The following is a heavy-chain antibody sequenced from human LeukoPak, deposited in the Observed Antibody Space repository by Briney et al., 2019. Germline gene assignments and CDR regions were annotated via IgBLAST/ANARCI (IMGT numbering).Heavy chain of an antibody. J-gene: IGHJ4*02. Sequence: GGSLRLSCAASGFTFSGYAMSWVRQTPGKGLEWVSSISSSGYYIYYADSVKGRFTISRDNAKNSLYLQMNSLRADDTALYYCARGSYSSSWSPSDYWGQGTLVTVSS. CDR1: GFTFSGYA. CDR3: ARGSYSSSWSPSDY. V-gene: IGHV3-21*01. D-gene: IGHD6-13*01. CDR2: ISSSGYYI.